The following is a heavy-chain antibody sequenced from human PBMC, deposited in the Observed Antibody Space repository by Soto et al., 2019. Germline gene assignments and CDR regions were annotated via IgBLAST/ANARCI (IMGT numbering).Heavy chain of an antibody. Sequence: ASVKVSCKASGFTFSTYGITWVRQTPGQGLERMGWITADNGNTNYAQNLQGRVTMTTDSSTSTAYMELWRLRSDDTAVYYCARSYSYGSFWYFDLWGRGTLVTVSS. CDR3: ARSYSYGSFWYFDL. V-gene: IGHV1-18*04. J-gene: IGHJ2*01. CDR1: GFTFSTYG. CDR2: ITADNGNT. D-gene: IGHD3-16*02.